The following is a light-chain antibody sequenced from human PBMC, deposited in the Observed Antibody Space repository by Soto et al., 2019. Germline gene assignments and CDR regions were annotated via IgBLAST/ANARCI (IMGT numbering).Light chain of an antibody. V-gene: IGKV4-1*01. CDR3: QQYYSTFLT. Sequence: DIVMTQSPDSLAVSLGERATINCKSSQSVLYSSNNKNCLAWYQQKPGQPPKLLIYWASTRESGVPDRFSASGSGTDFTLTISSLQAEDMAVYYCQQYYSTFLTFGGGTKVEIK. CDR2: WAS. CDR1: QSVLYSSNNKNC. J-gene: IGKJ4*01.